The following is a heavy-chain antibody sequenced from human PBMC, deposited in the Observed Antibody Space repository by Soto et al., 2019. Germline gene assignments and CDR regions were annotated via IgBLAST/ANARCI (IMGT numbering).Heavy chain of an antibody. Sequence: PGGSLRLSCAASGFTFSSYDMHWVRQATGKGLEWVSAIGTAGVTYYPGSVKGRFTISRENAKNSLYLQMNSLRAEDTAVYYCARAGASSSYYYYGMDVWGQGTTVTAP. CDR1: GFTFSSYD. V-gene: IGHV3-13*01. CDR3: ARAGASSSYYYYGMDV. D-gene: IGHD6-6*01. CDR2: IGTAGVT. J-gene: IGHJ6*02.